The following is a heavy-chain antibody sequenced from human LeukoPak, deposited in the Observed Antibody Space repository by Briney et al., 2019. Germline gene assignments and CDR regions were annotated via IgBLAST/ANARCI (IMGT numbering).Heavy chain of an antibody. Sequence: ASVKVSCKASGYTFTSYGISWVRQAPGQGLEWMGWISAYNGNTNYAQKLQGRVTMTTDTSTSTAYMELRSLRSDDTAVYYCARDRAIVVVPAAEFDYWGQGTLVTVSS. CDR1: GYTFTSYG. CDR3: ARDRAIVVVPAAEFDY. D-gene: IGHD2-2*01. CDR2: ISAYNGNT. V-gene: IGHV1-18*01. J-gene: IGHJ4*02.